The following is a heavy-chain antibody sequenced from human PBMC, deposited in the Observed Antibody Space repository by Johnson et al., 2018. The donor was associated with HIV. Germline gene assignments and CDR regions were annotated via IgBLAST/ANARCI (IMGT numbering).Heavy chain of an antibody. CDR1: GFTFSSYA. D-gene: IGHD3-16*01. CDR2: ISYDGSNK. Sequence: QVQLVESGGGVVQPGRSLRLSCAASGFTFSSYAMPWVRQAPGKGLEWVAVISYDGSNKYYADSVKGRFTISRDNSKNTLYLKMNSLRAEDTAVYYCAKHGGDDAVDIWGQGTMVTVSS. J-gene: IGHJ3*02. CDR3: AKHGGDDAVDI. V-gene: IGHV3-30-3*02.